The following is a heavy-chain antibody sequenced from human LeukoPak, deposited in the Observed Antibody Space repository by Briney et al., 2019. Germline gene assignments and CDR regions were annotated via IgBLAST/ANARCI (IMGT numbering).Heavy chain of an antibody. D-gene: IGHD2-8*01. CDR2: IYAGGST. J-gene: IGHJ5*01. Sequence: SETLSLTCSVSGGSISTHYWTWIRQSAGKGLEWIGRIYAGGSTNVNPSLKSRVTLSAVTSKNQFSLRLTSVTAADTAAYYCARALWANGLDSWGHGLLVTVSS. CDR1: GGSISTHY. CDR3: ARALWANGLDS. V-gene: IGHV4-4*07.